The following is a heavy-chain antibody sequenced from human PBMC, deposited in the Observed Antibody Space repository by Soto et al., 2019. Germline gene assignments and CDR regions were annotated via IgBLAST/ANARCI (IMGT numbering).Heavy chain of an antibody. CDR3: ARDQHIVVVTAPDYGMDV. J-gene: IGHJ6*02. V-gene: IGHV3-21*01. D-gene: IGHD2-21*02. CDR2: ISSSSSYI. Sequence: LSRSCAASGFTFSSYSMNWVRQAPGKGLEWVSSISSSSSYIYYADSLKGRFTISRDNAENSLYLQMNSLRAEDTAVYYCARDQHIVVVTAPDYGMDVWGQGTTVTVSS. CDR1: GFTFSSYS.